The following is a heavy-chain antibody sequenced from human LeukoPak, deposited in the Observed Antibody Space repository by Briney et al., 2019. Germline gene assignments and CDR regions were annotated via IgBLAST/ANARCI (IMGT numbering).Heavy chain of an antibody. V-gene: IGHV4-39*01. CDR2: IYYSGST. D-gene: IGHD2-21*02. CDR1: GGSISSSSYY. Sequence: PSETLSLTCTVSGGSISSSSYYWGWIRQPPGKGLEWIGSIYYSGSTYYNPSLKSRVTISVDTSKNQFSLKLSTVTAADTAVYYCASLIETAGDLFDYWGQGTLVTVSS. CDR3: ASLIETAGDLFDY. J-gene: IGHJ4*02.